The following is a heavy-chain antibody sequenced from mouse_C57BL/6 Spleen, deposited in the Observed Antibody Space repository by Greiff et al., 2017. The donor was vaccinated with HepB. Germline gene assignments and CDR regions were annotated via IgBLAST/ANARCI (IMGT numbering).Heavy chain of an antibody. J-gene: IGHJ3*01. D-gene: IGHD2-1*01. CDR2: IHPNSGST. Sequence: QVQLKQPGAELVKPGASVKLSCKASGYTFTSYWMHWVKQRPGQGLEWIGMIHPNSGSTNYNEKFKSKATLTVDKSSSTAYMQLSSLTSEDSAVYYCARWGGNYLAYWGQGTLVTVSA. V-gene: IGHV1-64*01. CDR1: GYTFTSYW. CDR3: ARWGGNYLAY.